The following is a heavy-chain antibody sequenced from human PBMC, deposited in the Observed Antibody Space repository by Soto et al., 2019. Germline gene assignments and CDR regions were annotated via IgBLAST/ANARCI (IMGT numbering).Heavy chain of an antibody. J-gene: IGHJ5*02. D-gene: IGHD2-15*01. CDR3: ARGGGVVAATPQHWFDP. CDR2: IIPIFGTA. V-gene: IGHV1-69*12. Sequence: QVQLVQSGAEVKKPGSSVKVSCKASGGTFSSYAISWVRQAPGQGLEWMGGIIPIFGTANYAQKFQGRVTITADESTGAAYMELSSLRSEDTAVYYWARGGGVVAATPQHWFDPWGQGTLVTVSS. CDR1: GGTFSSYA.